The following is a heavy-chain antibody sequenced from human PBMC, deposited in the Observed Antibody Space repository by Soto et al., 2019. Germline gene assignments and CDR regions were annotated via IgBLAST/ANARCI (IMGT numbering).Heavy chain of an antibody. CDR3: ARSPRSSPYFDY. V-gene: IGHV5-51*01. Sequence: VDSLEISCQCSGYTFSNFWIGWVRQLPGKGLEWMGIIYPGDHETRYSPSFHGKVTISADKSINTAYLQWNSLEASDTAFYFCARSPRSSPYFDYWGQGALVTVSS. D-gene: IGHD6-13*01. CDR1: GYTFSNFW. J-gene: IGHJ4*02. CDR2: IYPGDHET.